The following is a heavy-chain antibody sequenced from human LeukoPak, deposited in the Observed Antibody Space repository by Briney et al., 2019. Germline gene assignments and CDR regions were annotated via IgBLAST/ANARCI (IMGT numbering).Heavy chain of an antibody. J-gene: IGHJ6*02. CDR3: ASQSV. V-gene: IGHV4-34*01. CDR2: INHSGST. CDR1: GASFGGYY. Sequence: SETLSLTCAVYGASFGGYYWSWIRQPPGKGLEWIGEINHSGSTNYNPSLKSRVTISVDTSKNQFSLKLSSVAAADTAVYYYASQSVWGQGTTVTVSS.